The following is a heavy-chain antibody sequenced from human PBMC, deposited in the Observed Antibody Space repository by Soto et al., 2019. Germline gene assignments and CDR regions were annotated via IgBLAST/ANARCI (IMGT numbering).Heavy chain of an antibody. CDR1: GYTFTGYY. CDR2: INPNSGGT. D-gene: IGHD3-3*01. V-gene: IGHV1-2*04. Sequence: ASVKVSCKASGYTFTGYYTHWVRQAPGQGLEWMGWINPNSGGTNYAQKFQGWVTMTRDTSISTAYMELSRLRSDDTAVYYCARSKKGHYDLWSGYYDAFDIWGQGTMVTVSS. J-gene: IGHJ3*02. CDR3: ARSKKGHYDLWSGYYDAFDI.